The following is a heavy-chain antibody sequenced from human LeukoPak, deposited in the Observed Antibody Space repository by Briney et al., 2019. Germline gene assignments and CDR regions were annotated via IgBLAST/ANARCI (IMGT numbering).Heavy chain of an antibody. V-gene: IGHV3-23*01. CDR3: AKYRCSSASCRGSFDN. CDR1: GFTFSSYA. J-gene: IGHJ4*02. D-gene: IGHD2-2*01. CDR2: IGSGGTI. Sequence: GGSLRLSCAAFGFTFSSYAMSWVRQAPGKGLEWVSSIGSGGTIYYADSVKGRFTISRDNSKNTLYLQMDSLRAEDTAVYYCAKYRCSSASCRGSFDNWGQGTLVTVSS.